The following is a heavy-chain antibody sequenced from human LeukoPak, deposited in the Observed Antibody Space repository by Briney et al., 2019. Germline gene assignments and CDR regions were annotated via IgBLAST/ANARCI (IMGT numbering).Heavy chain of an antibody. CDR2: INWNGGST. V-gene: IGHV3-20*04. D-gene: IGHD6-19*01. Sequence: GGSLRLSCAASGFTFDDYGMSWVRQAPGKGLEWVSGINWNGGSTGYADSVKGRFTISRDNAKNSLYLQMNSLRAEDTALYYCARLGRETGYSSGWHYYYYYYMDVWGKGTTVTVS. J-gene: IGHJ6*03. CDR1: GFTFDDYG. CDR3: ARLGRETGYSSGWHYYYYYYMDV.